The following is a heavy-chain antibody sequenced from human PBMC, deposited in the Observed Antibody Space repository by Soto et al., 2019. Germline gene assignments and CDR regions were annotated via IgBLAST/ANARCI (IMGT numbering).Heavy chain of an antibody. V-gene: IGHV4-61*01. J-gene: IGHJ6*02. Sequence: SETLSLTGTVSGGSVSSGSYYWSWILQPPGKELEWIWYIYYSGSTNYNPSLKSRVTISVDTSKNQFSLKLSSVTAADTAVYYCASDIVLVPAARKGGYYYGMDVWGQGTTVT. CDR1: GGSVSSGSYY. CDR2: IYYSGST. D-gene: IGHD2-2*01. CDR3: ASDIVLVPAARKGGYYYGMDV.